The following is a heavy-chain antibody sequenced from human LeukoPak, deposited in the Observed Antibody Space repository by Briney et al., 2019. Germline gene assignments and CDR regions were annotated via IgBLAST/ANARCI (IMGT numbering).Heavy chain of an antibody. D-gene: IGHD2-21*01. CDR2: ISDDGSDT. CDR1: GFAFDIYR. V-gene: IGHV3-30-3*01. J-gene: IGHJ4*02. Sequence: GGSLRLSCAASGFAFDIYRMHWVRQAPGKGLEWVSLISDDGSDTYYSDSVKSRFTISRDNSKKILYLQMDSLRTEDTAVYYCARDLLDCGGPRCTDFGGQGTLVTVSS. CDR3: ARDLLDCGGPRCTDF.